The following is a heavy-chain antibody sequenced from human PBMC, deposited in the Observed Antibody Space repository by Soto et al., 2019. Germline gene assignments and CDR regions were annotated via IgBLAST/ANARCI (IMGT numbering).Heavy chain of an antibody. CDR3: AKQIYGGNS. D-gene: IGHD2-21*02. CDR1: GFTFSASA. J-gene: IGHJ4*02. Sequence: GGSLRLSCATSGFTFSASAMHWVRQVSGKGLEWIARIRSKANNYATTYAPSVKGRFTISRDDSENTVYLQMDSLKTEDTAIYYCAKQIYGGNSWGQGTLVTVSS. CDR2: IRSKANNYAT. V-gene: IGHV3-73*01.